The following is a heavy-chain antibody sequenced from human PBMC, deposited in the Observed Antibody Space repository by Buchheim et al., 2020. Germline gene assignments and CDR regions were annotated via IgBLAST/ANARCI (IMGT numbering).Heavy chain of an antibody. CDR3: AGEPRSSGYDFHI. J-gene: IGHJ3*02. CDR1: GFTFSSHA. CDR2: ICYDGSTK. D-gene: IGHD3-22*01. Sequence: QVQLVESGGGVVQPGRSLRLSCAASGFTFSSHAMHWVRQAPGKGLEWVTFICYDGSTKYYADSVKGRFTISRDNSKNTLYLQMSRMRAEDTAVYYCAGEPRSSGYDFHIWGQGT. V-gene: IGHV3-33*01.